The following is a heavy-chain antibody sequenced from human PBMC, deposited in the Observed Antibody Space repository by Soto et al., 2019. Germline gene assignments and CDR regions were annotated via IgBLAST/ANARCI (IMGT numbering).Heavy chain of an antibody. J-gene: IGHJ5*02. CDR1: GGSISSGGYY. CDR2: IYYSGST. V-gene: IGHV4-31*03. Sequence: LSETLSLTYTVSGGSISSGGYYWSWIRQHPGKGLEWIGYIYYSGSTYYNPSLKSRVTISVDTSKNQFSLKLSSVTAADTAVYYCARGPLPNCFDPWGQGTLVTVSS. CDR3: ARGPLPNCFDP.